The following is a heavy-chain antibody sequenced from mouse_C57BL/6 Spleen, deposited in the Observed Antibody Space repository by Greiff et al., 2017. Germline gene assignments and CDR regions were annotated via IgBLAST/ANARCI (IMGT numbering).Heavy chain of an antibody. Sequence: EVQLVESGAELVKPGASVKLSCTASGFNIKDYYMHWVKQRTEQGLEWIGRIDPEDGETKYAPKFQGKATITADTSSNTAYLQLSSLTSEDTAVYYCAKGDGSTDWYFDVWGTGTTVTVSS. CDR1: GFNIKDYY. CDR3: AKGDGSTDWYFDV. V-gene: IGHV14-2*01. D-gene: IGHD1-1*01. J-gene: IGHJ1*03. CDR2: IDPEDGET.